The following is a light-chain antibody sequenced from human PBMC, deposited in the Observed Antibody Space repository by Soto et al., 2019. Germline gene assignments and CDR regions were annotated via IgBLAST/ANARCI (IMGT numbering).Light chain of an antibody. J-gene: IGKJ4*01. CDR3: QQSYSTLGT. CDR2: AAS. Sequence: DIQVTQSPSSLSASVGDRVTITCRASQSISSYLNWYQQKPGKAPKLLIYAASSLQSGVPSRFSGSGSGTDFTLTISSLQPEDFATYYCQQSYSTLGTFGGGTKVDNK. CDR1: QSISSY. V-gene: IGKV1-39*01.